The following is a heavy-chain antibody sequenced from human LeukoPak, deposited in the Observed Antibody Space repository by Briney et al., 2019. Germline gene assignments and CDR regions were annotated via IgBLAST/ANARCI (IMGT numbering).Heavy chain of an antibody. CDR2: ISSSGSTI. J-gene: IGHJ3*02. V-gene: IGHV3-11*04. Sequence: GGSLRLSCAASGFTFSDYYMSWIRQAPGKGLEWVSYISSSGSTIYYADSVKGRFTISRDNAKNSLYLQMNSLRAEDTAVYYCARDLVRVGATENDAFDIWGQGTMVTVSS. CDR3: ARDLVRVGATENDAFDI. CDR1: GFTFSDYY. D-gene: IGHD1-26*01.